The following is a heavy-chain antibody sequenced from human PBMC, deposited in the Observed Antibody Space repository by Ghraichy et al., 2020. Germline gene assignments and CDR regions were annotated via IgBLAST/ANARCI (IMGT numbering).Heavy chain of an antibody. CDR3: AKVRLELQRFDY. Sequence: GGSLRLSCAASVFPFSSYAMSWVRQAPGKGLEWVSSLSGNGASPYYADSVKGRFSISRDNSKNTLYLHMNSLRAEDTAIYYCAKVRLELQRFDYWGQGTLVTVSS. D-gene: IGHD1-7*01. CDR1: VFPFSSYA. J-gene: IGHJ4*02. V-gene: IGHV3-23*01. CDR2: LSGNGASP.